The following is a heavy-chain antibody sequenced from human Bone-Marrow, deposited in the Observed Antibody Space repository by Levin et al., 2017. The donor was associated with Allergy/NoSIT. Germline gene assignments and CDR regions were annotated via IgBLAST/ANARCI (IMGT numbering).Heavy chain of an antibody. Sequence: GGSLRLSCEVSGFTFSTYAMHWVRQAPGTGLEWLAVISPDGTNKYYADSVMGRFTISRDNSKNTLYLQVNSLKPEDTAVYYCARDKAHYFDSGAFDIWGQGTMVTVSS. CDR1: GFTFSTYA. CDR2: ISPDGTNK. CDR3: ARDKAHYFDSGAFDI. V-gene: IGHV3-30*04. J-gene: IGHJ3*02. D-gene: IGHD3-9*01.